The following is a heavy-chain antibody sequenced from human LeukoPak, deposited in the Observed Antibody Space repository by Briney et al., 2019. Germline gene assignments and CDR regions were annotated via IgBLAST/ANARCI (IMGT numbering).Heavy chain of an antibody. D-gene: IGHD5-18*01. Sequence: SETLSLTCTVSGGSISSYYWSWIRQPPGKGLEWIGSIYYSGSTYYNPSLKSRVTISVDTSKNQFSLKPSSVTAADTAVYYCARGRTGYGYSYRIAFDYWGQGTLVTVSS. CDR1: GGSISSYY. J-gene: IGHJ4*02. CDR3: ARGRTGYGYSYRIAFDY. V-gene: IGHV4-39*07. CDR2: IYYSGST.